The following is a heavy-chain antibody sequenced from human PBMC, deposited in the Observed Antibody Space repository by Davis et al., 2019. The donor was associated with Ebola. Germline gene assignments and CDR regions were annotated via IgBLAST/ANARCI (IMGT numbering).Heavy chain of an antibody. Sequence: ASVKVSCKASGYTFTSYAMHWVRQAPGQRLEWMGWINAGNGNTKYSQKFQGRVTITRDTSASTAYMELSSLRSEDTAVYYCARVEIVLLWFGESCGMDVWGQGTTVTVSS. CDR2: INAGNGNT. V-gene: IGHV1-3*01. CDR3: ARVEIVLLWFGESCGMDV. J-gene: IGHJ6*02. D-gene: IGHD3-10*01. CDR1: GYTFTSYA.